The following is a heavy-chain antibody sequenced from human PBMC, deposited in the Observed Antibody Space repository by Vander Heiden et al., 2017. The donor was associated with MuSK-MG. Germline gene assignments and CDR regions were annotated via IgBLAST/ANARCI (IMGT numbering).Heavy chain of an antibody. V-gene: IGHV3-66*02. D-gene: IGHD3-16*01. J-gene: IGHJ2*01. Sequence: EVQLVESGGGLVQPGGSLRLSWAASGFTVSSNYMSWVRQAPGKGLEWVSIIYSGGSTYYADSVKGRFTISRDNSKNTLYLQMNSLRAEDTAVYYCASGSRGTWYFDLWGRGTLVTVSS. CDR2: IYSGGST. CDR3: ASGSRGTWYFDL. CDR1: GFTVSSNY.